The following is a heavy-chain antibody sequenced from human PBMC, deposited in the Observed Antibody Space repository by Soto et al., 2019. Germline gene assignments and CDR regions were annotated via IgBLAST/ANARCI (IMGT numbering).Heavy chain of an antibody. CDR2: ISSSGSNK. J-gene: IGHJ4*02. D-gene: IGHD1-1*01. CDR1: GFTFSDYY. CDR3: GKDIRSGSIDY. Sequence: GGSLRLSCAASGFTFSDYYMSWIRQAPGKGLEWVAYISSSGSNKYYADSVKGRFTVSRDTSTNTVYLQMNSLRAEDTARYYCGKDIRSGSIDYWGQGTLVTVSS. V-gene: IGHV3-11*04.